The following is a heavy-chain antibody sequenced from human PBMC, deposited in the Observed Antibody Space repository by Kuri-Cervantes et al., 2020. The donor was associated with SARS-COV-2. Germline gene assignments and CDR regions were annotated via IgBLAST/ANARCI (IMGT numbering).Heavy chain of an antibody. CDR3: AGETYYYDSSGEVKDY. CDR1: GFTFSNYA. CDR2: ISSDGSNK. Sequence: GESLKISCAASGFTFSNYAMHWVRQAPGKGLEWVAVISSDGSNKYYADYVKGRFTISRDNSKNTLYLQMDSLRADDTAVYYCAGETYYYDSSGEVKDYWGQGTRVTVSS. V-gene: IGHV3-30-3*01. D-gene: IGHD3-22*01. J-gene: IGHJ4*02.